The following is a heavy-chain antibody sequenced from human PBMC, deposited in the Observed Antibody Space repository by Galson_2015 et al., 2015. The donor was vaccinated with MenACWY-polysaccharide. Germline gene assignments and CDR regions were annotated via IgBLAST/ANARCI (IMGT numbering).Heavy chain of an antibody. CDR3: ARDRPDCSVGTCLPGNYFDY. J-gene: IGHJ4*02. CDR1: GSTFSRDG. V-gene: IGHV3-30-3*01. CDR2: SRSHHSKQ. D-gene: IGHD2-15*01. Sequence: CLILSCAASGSTFSRDGFHWVRQAPGKGLEWVAVSRSHHSKQFYAVSVKGSFTVPSDESTRPLYLQMNSLRPEGTAVYYCARDRPDCSVGTCLPGNYFDYWGQGTLVTVSS.